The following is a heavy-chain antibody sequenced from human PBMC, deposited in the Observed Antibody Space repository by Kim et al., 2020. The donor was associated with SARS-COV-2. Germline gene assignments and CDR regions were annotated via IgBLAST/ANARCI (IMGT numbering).Heavy chain of an antibody. D-gene: IGHD2-15*01. J-gene: IGHJ3*02. V-gene: IGHV3-23*01. Sequence: GGSLRLSCAASGFTFSSYAMSWVRQAPGKGLEWVSAISGSGGSTYYADSVKGRFTISRDNSKNTLYLQMNSLRAEDTAVYYCAKDYCSGGSCYLGDAFDIWGQGTMVTVSS. CDR3: AKDYCSGGSCYLGDAFDI. CDR2: ISGSGGST. CDR1: GFTFSSYA.